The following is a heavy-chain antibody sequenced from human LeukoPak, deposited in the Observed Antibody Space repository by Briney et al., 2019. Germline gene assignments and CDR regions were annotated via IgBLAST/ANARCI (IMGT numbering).Heavy chain of an antibody. CDR2: INADGTTT. V-gene: IGHV3-74*01. CDR1: GFTFGNSW. Sequence: QPGGSLRLSCAASGFTFGNSWVHWVRQAPGKGLVWVSLINADGTTTTYADSVKGRFTISRDNARNTVSLQMNSLTIEDTAVYYCVVVVEPPGSDGSDVWGQGTMIAVSS. J-gene: IGHJ3*01. D-gene: IGHD1-14*01. CDR3: VVVVEPPGSDGSDV.